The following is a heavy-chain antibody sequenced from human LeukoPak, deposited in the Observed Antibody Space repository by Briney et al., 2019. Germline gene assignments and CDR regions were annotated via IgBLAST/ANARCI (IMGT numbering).Heavy chain of an antibody. CDR2: ISSSSTI. Sequence: GGSLRLSCAASGFTFSSYSMNWVRQAPGKGLEWVSYISSSSTIYYADSVKGRFTISRDNAKNSLYLQMNSLRDEDTAVYYCAREAVAGTAKYYYYGMDVWGQGTTVTVSS. D-gene: IGHD6-19*01. CDR3: AREAVAGTAKYYYYGMDV. J-gene: IGHJ6*02. CDR1: GFTFSSYS. V-gene: IGHV3-48*02.